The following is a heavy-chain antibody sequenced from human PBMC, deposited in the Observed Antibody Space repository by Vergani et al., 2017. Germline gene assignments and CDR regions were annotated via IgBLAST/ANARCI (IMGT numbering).Heavy chain of an antibody. V-gene: IGHV4-38-2*01. CDR3: ARSLKYSGSYSRFDP. D-gene: IGHD1-26*01. J-gene: IGHJ5*02. CDR1: GYSISSGYY. Sequence: QVQLQESGPGLVKPSETLSLTCAVSGYSISSGYYWGWIRQPPGKGLEWIGSIYHSGGTYYNPSLKSRVTISVDTSKNQFSLKLSSVTAADTAVYYCARSLKYSGSYSRFDPWGQGTLVTVSS. CDR2: IYHSGGT.